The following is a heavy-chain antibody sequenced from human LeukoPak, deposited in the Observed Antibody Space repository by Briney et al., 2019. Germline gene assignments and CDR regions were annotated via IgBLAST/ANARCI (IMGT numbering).Heavy chain of an antibody. CDR3: AREDGSYGHIDY. J-gene: IGHJ4*02. CDR2: INPSGGST. V-gene: IGHV1-46*01. D-gene: IGHD1-26*01. CDR1: GYSFTNYA. Sequence: ASVKVSCKASGYSFTNYAMNWVRQAPGQGLEWMGIINPSGGSTSYAQKFQGRVTMTRDMSTSTVYMELSSLRSEDTAVYYCAREDGSYGHIDYWGQGTLVTVSS.